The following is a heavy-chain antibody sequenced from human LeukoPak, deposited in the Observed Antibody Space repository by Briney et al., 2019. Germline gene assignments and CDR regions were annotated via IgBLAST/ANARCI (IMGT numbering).Heavy chain of an antibody. V-gene: IGHV3-21*01. CDR2: ISSSGSYR. Sequence: PGGSLRLSCAASGFSFRGYNMNWVRQSPGKGLEWVSSISSSGSYRHYTDSVKGRFSISRDNAESSLYLQMSSLRAEDTAIYCCAGDYTNSPGHYWGQGTLVTVSS. CDR1: GFSFRGYN. D-gene: IGHD2-8*01. CDR3: AGDYTNSPGHY. J-gene: IGHJ4*02.